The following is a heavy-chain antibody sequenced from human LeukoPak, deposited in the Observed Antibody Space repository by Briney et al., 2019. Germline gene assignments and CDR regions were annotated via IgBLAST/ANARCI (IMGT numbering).Heavy chain of an antibody. J-gene: IGHJ4*02. CDR2: IYPGDSDT. CDR3: ARLDCTNGVCYPTD. D-gene: IGHD2-8*01. V-gene: IGHV5-51*01. Sequence: GESLKISVKGPGYSFTTYWIGWMRQMPGKGLGWMGIIYPGDSDTRYSPSFQGQVTISADKSISTAYLQWSSLKASDTAMYYCARLDCTNGVCYPTDWGQGTLVTVSS. CDR1: GYSFTTYW.